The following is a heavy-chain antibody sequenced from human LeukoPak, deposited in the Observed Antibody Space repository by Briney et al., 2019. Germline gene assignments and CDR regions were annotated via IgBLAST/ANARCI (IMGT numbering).Heavy chain of an antibody. CDR2: IIPIFGTA. CDR3: ARVLWFGELPVDY. Sequence: GASVKVSCKASGGTFSSYAISWVRQAPGQGLEWMGGIIPIFGTANYAQKFQGRVTITADESTSTAYMELSSLRSEDTAVYYCARVLWFGELPVDYWGQGTLVTVSS. CDR1: GGTFSSYA. V-gene: IGHV1-69*13. D-gene: IGHD3-10*01. J-gene: IGHJ4*02.